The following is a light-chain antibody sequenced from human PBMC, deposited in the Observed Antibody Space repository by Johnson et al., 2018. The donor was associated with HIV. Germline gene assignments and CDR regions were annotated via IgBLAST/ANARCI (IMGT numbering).Light chain of an antibody. CDR1: RSNIGNNY. CDR3: GAWDSSLSAYV. Sequence: QSALTKPPSVSAAPGQNVTISCSGSRSNIGNNYVSWYQQLPGTAPKLLISNNSKRPSGIPDRFSGSKSGTSATLAITGLQTGDEADYYCGAWDSSLSAYVFGTGTQVTV. V-gene: IGLV1-51*01. J-gene: IGLJ1*01. CDR2: NNS.